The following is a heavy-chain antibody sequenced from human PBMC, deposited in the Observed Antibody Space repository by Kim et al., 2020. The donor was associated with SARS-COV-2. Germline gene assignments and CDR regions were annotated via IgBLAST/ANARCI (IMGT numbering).Heavy chain of an antibody. D-gene: IGHD2-21*01. CDR1: GPSFSNYD. J-gene: IGHJ6*02. CDR3: ARGIPLLYGMAV. Sequence: GGSLRLSCVASGPSFSNYDMHWVRQAPGKGLEWVAVIWYDGSNTKYADSLKGRLTISRDNSKNSLYLQMDSLRVEDTGVYYCARGIPLLYGMAVWGQGTSVTVSS. V-gene: IGHV3-33*01. CDR2: IWYDGSNT.